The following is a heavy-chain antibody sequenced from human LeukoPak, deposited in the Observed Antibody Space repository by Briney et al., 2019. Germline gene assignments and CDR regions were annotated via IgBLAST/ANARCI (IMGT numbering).Heavy chain of an antibody. D-gene: IGHD7-27*01. CDR2: IKIDGSVK. Sequence: GGSLRLSCVASGFSFSDSWMSWVRQAPGKGLEWVADIKIDGSVKDYVDSVKGRFTISRDNAKNSLYLQMDNLRAEDTAVYYCATYTNWVAGDVWGQGTTVSVSS. CDR1: GFSFSDSW. CDR3: ATYTNWVAGDV. J-gene: IGHJ6*02. V-gene: IGHV3-7*01.